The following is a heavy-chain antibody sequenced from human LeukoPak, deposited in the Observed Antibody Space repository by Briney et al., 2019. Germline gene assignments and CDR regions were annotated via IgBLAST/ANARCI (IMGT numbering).Heavy chain of an antibody. Sequence: PSETLSLTCTVSGGSISSYYWSWIRQPPGKGLEWIGYIYYSGSTYYNPSLKSRVTISVDTSKNQFSLKLSSVTAADTAVYYCAIREMATDFDYWGQGTLVTVSS. V-gene: IGHV4-59*08. CDR3: AIREMATDFDY. D-gene: IGHD5-24*01. J-gene: IGHJ4*02. CDR1: GGSISSYY. CDR2: IYYSGST.